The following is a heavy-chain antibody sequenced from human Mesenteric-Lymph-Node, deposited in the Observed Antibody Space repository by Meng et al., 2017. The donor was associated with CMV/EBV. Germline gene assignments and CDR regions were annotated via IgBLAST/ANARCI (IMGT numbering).Heavy chain of an antibody. CDR2: INPNSGGT. J-gene: IGHJ4*02. CDR1: GYTFTGYY. D-gene: IGHD2-2*01. CDR3: ASYIVVVPAAKCPGDY. Sequence: GYTFTGYYMHWVRQAPGQGLEWMGRINPNSGGTNYAQKFQGRVTMTRDTSISTAYMELSRLRSDDTAVYYCASYIVVVPAAKCPGDYWGQGTLVTVSS. V-gene: IGHV1-2*06.